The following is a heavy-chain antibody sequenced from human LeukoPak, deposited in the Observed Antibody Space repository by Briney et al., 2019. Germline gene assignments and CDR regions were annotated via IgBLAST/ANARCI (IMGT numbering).Heavy chain of an antibody. V-gene: IGHV1-46*01. J-gene: IGHJ4*02. CDR3: ARGPGDVLGDY. D-gene: IGHD2-8*01. Sequence: ASVKVSCKASGYTFTSYYMHWVRQAPGQGIEWMGIINPSGGSTSYAQKFQGRVTMTRDMSTSTVYMELSSLRSEDTAVYYCARGPGDVLGDYWGQGTLVTVSS. CDR1: GYTFTSYY. CDR2: INPSGGST.